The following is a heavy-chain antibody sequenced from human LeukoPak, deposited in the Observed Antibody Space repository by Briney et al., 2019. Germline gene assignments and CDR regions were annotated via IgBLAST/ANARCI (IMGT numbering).Heavy chain of an antibody. V-gene: IGHV3-21*01. D-gene: IGHD3-10*01. J-gene: IGHJ4*02. Sequence: PGGSLRLSCAASGFTFSSYSMNWVRQAPGKGLEWVSSISSSSSYIYYADSVKGRFTISRDNAKNSLYLQMNSLRAEDTAVYYCARDKVLWFGESNFDYWGQGTLVTVSS. CDR3: ARDKVLWFGESNFDY. CDR1: GFTFSSYS. CDR2: ISSSSSYI.